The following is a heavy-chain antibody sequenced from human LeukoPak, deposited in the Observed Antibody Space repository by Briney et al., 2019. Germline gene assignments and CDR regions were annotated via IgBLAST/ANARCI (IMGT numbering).Heavy chain of an antibody. Sequence: GGSLRLSCAASGFTFSDNYMSWIRQAPGRGLEWVSYISSSGNTTYNADSVKGRFSITRDNAKNSLYLQMNSLRAEDTAVYYCARDFRFLEDYWGQGTLVTVSS. CDR1: GFTFSDNY. D-gene: IGHD3-3*01. J-gene: IGHJ4*02. CDR3: ARDFRFLEDY. CDR2: ISSSGNTT. V-gene: IGHV3-11*04.